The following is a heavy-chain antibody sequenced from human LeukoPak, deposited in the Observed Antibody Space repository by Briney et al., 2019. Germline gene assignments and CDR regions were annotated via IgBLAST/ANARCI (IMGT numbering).Heavy chain of an antibody. CDR1: GFNFNSYA. Sequence: GGSLRLSCAASGFNFNSYAMSWVRQAPGKGLEWVSLISGSGAAPYYADSVKGRFTISRDNSKKSLYLQMNSLRAEDTALYYCAKVGMAGALYCFDYWGQGTLVTVSS. CDR2: ISGSGAAP. CDR3: AKVGMAGALYCFDY. J-gene: IGHJ4*02. D-gene: IGHD1-26*01. V-gene: IGHV3-23*01.